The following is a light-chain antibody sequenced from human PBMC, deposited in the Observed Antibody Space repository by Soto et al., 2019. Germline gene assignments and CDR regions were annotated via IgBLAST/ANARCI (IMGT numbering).Light chain of an antibody. Sequence: EIVLTQSPDTLSLSPGEIATLSCRASQSVSSNFFAWYQQKPGQAPRLLIHGVSSMATGTPDRFSGSGSETDFTLTISRLEPEDFAIYYCQQYGASPRTFGEGTKLEIK. CDR2: GVS. J-gene: IGKJ2*01. CDR3: QQYGASPRT. CDR1: QSVSSNF. V-gene: IGKV3-20*01.